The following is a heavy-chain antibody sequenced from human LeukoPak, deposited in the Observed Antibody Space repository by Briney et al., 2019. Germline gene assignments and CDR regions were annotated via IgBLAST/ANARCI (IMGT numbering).Heavy chain of an antibody. J-gene: IGHJ4*02. V-gene: IGHV4-31*03. D-gene: IGHD2-21*02. Sequence: SETLSLTCTVSGGSISSGAYYWSWIRHHPGKGLEWIGYIAYSGSTYYNPSLESRFSISIDAFNNKFSLDVTSVTAADTAVYYCAREYCGGDCYFDLWGRGALVTVSS. CDR2: IAYSGST. CDR1: GGSISSGAYY. CDR3: AREYCGGDCYFDL.